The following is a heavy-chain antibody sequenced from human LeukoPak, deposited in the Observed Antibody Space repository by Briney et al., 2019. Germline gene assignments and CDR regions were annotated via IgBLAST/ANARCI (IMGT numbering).Heavy chain of an antibody. CDR3: AKGSSGWSLDY. Sequence: GASVKVSCKASGYTFINHGISWVRQAPGQGLEWMGWTSTYNTNYIQKLQGRVTMTTDISTSTAYMELRGLRSDDTAVYYCAKGSSGWSLDYWGQGTLVTVSS. V-gene: IGHV1-18*01. CDR1: GYTFINHG. J-gene: IGHJ4*02. D-gene: IGHD6-19*01. CDR2: TSTYNT.